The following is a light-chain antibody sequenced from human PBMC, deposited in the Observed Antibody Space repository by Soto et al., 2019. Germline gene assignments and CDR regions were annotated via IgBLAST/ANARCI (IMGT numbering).Light chain of an antibody. Sequence: QAVLAQPGSVSGSPGQSITISCTGTSGDIGSYNRVSWYQQHPGKAPKLIIYEVTDRPSGVSNRFSGSKSGNTASLTISGLQAEGEAEYYCSSHTNINTXACVFGIGTKV. CDR2: EVT. V-gene: IGLV2-14*01. CDR1: SGDIGSYNR. J-gene: IGLJ1*01. CDR3: SSHTNINTXACV.